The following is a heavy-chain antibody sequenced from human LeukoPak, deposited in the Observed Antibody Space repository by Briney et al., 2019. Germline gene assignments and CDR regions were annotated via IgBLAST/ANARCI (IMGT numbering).Heavy chain of an antibody. V-gene: IGHV3-23*01. CDR1: GFTFSGYA. Sequence: GGSLRLSCAASGFTFSGYAMNWVRQAPGRGLEWVSAISGSGGSTYYADSVRGRFTISRDNAKNSLYLQMNSLRAEDTAVYYCARGRDGSQSPIDDWGQGTLVTVSS. J-gene: IGHJ4*02. D-gene: IGHD5-24*01. CDR3: ARGRDGSQSPIDD. CDR2: ISGSGGST.